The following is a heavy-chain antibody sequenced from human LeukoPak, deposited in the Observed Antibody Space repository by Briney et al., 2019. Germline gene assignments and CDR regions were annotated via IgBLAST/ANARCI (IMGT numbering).Heavy chain of an antibody. CDR3: EMTTVTTNPTKDYYYMDV. J-gene: IGHJ6*03. Sequence: PGGSLRLSCAASGFTFSSYWMSWVRQAPGKGLEWVANIKQDGGEKYYVDSVKGRFTISRDNAKNSLYLQMNSLRAEDTAVYYCEMTTVTTNPTKDYYYMDVWGKGTTVTVSS. CDR1: GFTFSSYW. CDR2: IKQDGGEK. D-gene: IGHD4-11*01. V-gene: IGHV3-7*01.